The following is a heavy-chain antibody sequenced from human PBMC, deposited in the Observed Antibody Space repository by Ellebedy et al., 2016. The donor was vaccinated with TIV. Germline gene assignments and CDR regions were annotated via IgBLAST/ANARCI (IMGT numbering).Heavy chain of an antibody. CDR3: ARGLTRYYFDY. V-gene: IGHV3-48*02. D-gene: IGHD3-10*01. J-gene: IGHJ4*02. CDR1: GFTFSSYS. Sequence: GGSLRLSCAASGFTFSSYSMNWVRQAPGKGLEWVSYISSSSTIYYADSVKGRFTISRDNAKNSLYLQMNSLRDEDTAVYYCARGLTRYYFDYWGQGTLVTVSS. CDR2: ISSSSTI.